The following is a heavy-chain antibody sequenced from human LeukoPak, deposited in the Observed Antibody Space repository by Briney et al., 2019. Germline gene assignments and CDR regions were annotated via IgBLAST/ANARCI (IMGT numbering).Heavy chain of an antibody. V-gene: IGHV1-69*13. D-gene: IGHD5-18*01. CDR2: IIPIFGTA. CDR1: GGTFSSYA. CDR3: ARADTAIAPTGAFDI. J-gene: IGHJ3*02. Sequence: AASVKVSCKVSGGTFSSYAISWVRQARGQGLEWMGGIIPIFGTANYAQKFQGRVTITADESTSTAYMELSSLRSEDTAVYYCARADTAIAPTGAFDIWGQGTMVTVSS.